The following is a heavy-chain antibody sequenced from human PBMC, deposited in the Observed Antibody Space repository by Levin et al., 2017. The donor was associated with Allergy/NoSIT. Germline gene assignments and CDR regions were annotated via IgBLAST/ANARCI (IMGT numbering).Heavy chain of an antibody. CDR3: ARPWGDHRGGAFDI. Sequence: GGSLRLSCAASGFTFSTYWMSWVRQAPGKGLEWVANIKRDGSEKYYVDSVKGRFTISRDNAKNSLYLQMNSLRAGDTALFYCARPWGDHRGGAFDIWGQGTMVTVSS. CDR1: GFTFSTYW. CDR2: IKRDGSEK. J-gene: IGHJ3*02. V-gene: IGHV3-7*01. D-gene: IGHD3-10*01.